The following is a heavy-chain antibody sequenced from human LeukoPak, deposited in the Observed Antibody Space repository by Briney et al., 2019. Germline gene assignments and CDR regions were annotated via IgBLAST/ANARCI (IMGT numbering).Heavy chain of an antibody. V-gene: IGHV4-34*01. Sequence: PSETLSLTCGVYGGSFSGHYWSWIRQPPGKGLEWIGEINHSGSTNYNPSLKTRVTISGDTSKNQFSLKLSSVTAEDTAVYYCARREDIVATITPFFDYWGQGILVTVSS. CDR2: INHSGST. D-gene: IGHD5-12*01. CDR3: ARREDIVATITPFFDY. J-gene: IGHJ4*02. CDR1: GGSFSGHY.